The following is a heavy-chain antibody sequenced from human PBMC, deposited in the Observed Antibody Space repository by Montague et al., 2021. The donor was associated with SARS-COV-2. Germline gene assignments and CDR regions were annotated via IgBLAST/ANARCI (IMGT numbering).Heavy chain of an antibody. V-gene: IGHV4-59*13. J-gene: IGHJ6*02. CDR2: IYSSGSA. Sequence: SETLSLTCTVSGGSISCYYYHWIRLPPGPGLDRIWFIYSSGSANYHPYPTVRVTMSVDTSTTQLPLYLNSVTATATAVSYCARDSLVAAYYYYGVDVWGQGTTVTVAS. CDR1: GGSISCYY. CDR3: ARDSLVAAYYYYGVDV. D-gene: IGHD6-25*01.